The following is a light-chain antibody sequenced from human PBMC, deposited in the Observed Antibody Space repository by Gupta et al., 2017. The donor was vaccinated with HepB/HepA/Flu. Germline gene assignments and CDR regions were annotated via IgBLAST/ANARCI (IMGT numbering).Light chain of an antibody. CDR1: SSDVGGYNY. Sequence: TGTSSDVGGYNYVSWYQQHPVKAPKLIIYDVSNRPSGVSNRFSGSKSGNTASLTISGLQAEDEADYYCSSYTSSSTLVVFGGGTKLTVL. J-gene: IGLJ3*02. CDR3: SSYTSSSTLVV. V-gene: IGLV2-14*04. CDR2: DVS.